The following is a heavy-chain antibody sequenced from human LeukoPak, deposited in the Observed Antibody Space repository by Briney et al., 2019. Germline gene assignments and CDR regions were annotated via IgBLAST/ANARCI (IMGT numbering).Heavy chain of an antibody. D-gene: IGHD3-9*01. CDR1: GFTFSSYA. V-gene: IGHV3-23*01. CDR3: AKADHGGYLDWSNYYYGMDV. Sequence: PGGSLRLSCAASGFTFSSYAMSWVRQAPGKGLEWVSAISGSGGSTYYADSVKGRFTISRDNSKNTLYLQMNSLRAEDTAVYYCAKADHGGYLDWSNYYYGMDVWGQGTTVTVSS. CDR2: ISGSGGST. J-gene: IGHJ6*02.